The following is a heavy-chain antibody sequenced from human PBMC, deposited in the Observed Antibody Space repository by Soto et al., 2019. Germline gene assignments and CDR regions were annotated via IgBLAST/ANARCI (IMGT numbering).Heavy chain of an antibody. D-gene: IGHD6-13*01. CDR2: ISYDGSNK. CDR3: AKDIGTSSWYWSATLDY. V-gene: IGHV3-30*18. J-gene: IGHJ4*02. Sequence: QVQLVESGGGVVQPGRSLRLSCAASGFTFSSYGMHWVCQAPGKGLEWVAVISYDGSNKYYADSVKGRFTISRDNSKNTLYLQMNSLRAEDTAVYYCAKDIGTSSWYWSATLDYWGQGTLVTVSS. CDR1: GFTFSSYG.